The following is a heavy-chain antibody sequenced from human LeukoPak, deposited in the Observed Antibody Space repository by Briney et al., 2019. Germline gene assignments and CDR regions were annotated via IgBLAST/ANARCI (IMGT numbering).Heavy chain of an antibody. J-gene: IGHJ4*02. Sequence: GRSLRLSCAASGFTFSSYGMHWVRQAPGKGLEWVAVIWYDGSNKYYADSVKGRFTISRDNSKNTLYLQMSSLRVEDTAVYYCAREWGRIAVAGGPGYWGQGALVTVSS. D-gene: IGHD6-19*01. CDR1: GFTFSSYG. V-gene: IGHV3-33*01. CDR3: AREWGRIAVAGGPGY. CDR2: IWYDGSNK.